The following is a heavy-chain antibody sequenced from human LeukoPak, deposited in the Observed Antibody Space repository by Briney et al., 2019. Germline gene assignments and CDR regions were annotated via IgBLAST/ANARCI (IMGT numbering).Heavy chain of an antibody. V-gene: IGHV3-21*01. Sequence: GGSLRLSCAASGITFSSNWMHWVRQAPGKGLEWVSSISNIDGYIYHADSVKGRFTISRDNAKNSLYLQMNSLRAKDTAVYYCARDREGYCSGGSCGGYYFDYWGQGALVTVSS. CDR1: GITFSSNW. CDR2: ISNIDGYI. D-gene: IGHD2-15*01. J-gene: IGHJ4*02. CDR3: ARDREGYCSGGSCGGYYFDY.